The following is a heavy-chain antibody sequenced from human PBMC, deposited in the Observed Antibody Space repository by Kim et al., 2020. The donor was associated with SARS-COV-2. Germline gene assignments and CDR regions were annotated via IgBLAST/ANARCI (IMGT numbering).Heavy chain of an antibody. CDR1: GFTFSSYE. CDR2: ISTSGTTT. CDR3: ARDDDYSDFIDY. Sequence: GGSLRLSCAVSGFTFSSYEMNWVRQAPGMGLEWISYISTSGTTTYYADSVKGRFTISRDNAKNSLYLQMNSLRAEDTALYYCARDDDYSDFIDYWGQGTLVTVSS. V-gene: IGHV3-48*03. D-gene: IGHD4-17*01. J-gene: IGHJ4*02.